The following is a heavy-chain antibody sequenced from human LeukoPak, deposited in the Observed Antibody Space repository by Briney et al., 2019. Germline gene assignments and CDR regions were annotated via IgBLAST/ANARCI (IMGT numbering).Heavy chain of an antibody. V-gene: IGHV3-21*01. CDR2: ISSRGNYI. D-gene: IGHD6-13*01. CDR1: GFTFSSYA. CDR3: STSQMQQLVAGWFDS. Sequence: GGSLRLSCAASGFTFSSYAMSWVRQAPGKGLEWVSSISSRGNYIYYADSVKGRFTISRDNAKKSVYLEMSIVRADDTAVYFCSTSQMQQLVAGWFDSWGQGTLVTVSS. J-gene: IGHJ5*01.